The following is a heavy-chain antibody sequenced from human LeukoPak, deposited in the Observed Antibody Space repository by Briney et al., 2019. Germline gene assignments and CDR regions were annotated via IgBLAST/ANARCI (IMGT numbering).Heavy chain of an antibody. D-gene: IGHD3-22*01. CDR3: AGVYDSSGYYYVDY. V-gene: IGHV1-46*01. CDR1: GYTFTSYS. Sequence: ASVKVSCKASGYTFTSYSMHWVRQAPGQGLEWMGIINPSGGSTSYAQKFQGRVTMTRDMSTSTVYMELTSMRSDDTAVYYCAGVYDSSGYYYVDYWGQGTLVTVSS. J-gene: IGHJ4*02. CDR2: INPSGGST.